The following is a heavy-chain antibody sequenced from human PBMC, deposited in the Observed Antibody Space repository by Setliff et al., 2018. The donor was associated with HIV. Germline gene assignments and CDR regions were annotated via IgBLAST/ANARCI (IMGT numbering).Heavy chain of an antibody. CDR3: ARANFWSGYYGY. CDR2: IYYSGST. V-gene: IGHV4-39*07. D-gene: IGHD3-3*01. J-gene: IGHJ4*02. Sequence: SETLSLTCTVSGGSISSSNYYWGWIRQPPGKGLEWIGSIYYSGSTYYNPSLRSRVTISVDTSKNQFSLKLSSVTAAGTAVYYCARANFWSGYYGYWGQGTLVTVSS. CDR1: GGSISSSNYY.